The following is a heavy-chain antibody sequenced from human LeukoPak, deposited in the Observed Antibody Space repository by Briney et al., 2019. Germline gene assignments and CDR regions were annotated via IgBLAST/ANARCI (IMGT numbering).Heavy chain of an antibody. D-gene: IGHD2-21*01. J-gene: IGHJ4*02. Sequence: EWIGSIYYSGSTYYNPSLKSRVTISVDTSKNQFSLKLSSVTAADTAVYYCASPPPYDYIDYWGQGTLVTVSS. V-gene: IGHV4-39*01. CDR3: ASPPPYDYIDY. CDR2: IYYSGST.